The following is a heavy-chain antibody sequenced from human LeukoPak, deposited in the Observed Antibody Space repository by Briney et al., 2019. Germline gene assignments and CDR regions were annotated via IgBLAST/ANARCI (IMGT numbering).Heavy chain of an antibody. D-gene: IGHD4-17*01. CDR1: GGTFSSYA. CDR3: ARGTTVIPRSYYYYMDV. J-gene: IGHJ6*03. Sequence: SVKVSCKASGGTFSSYAISWVRQAPGQGLEWMGGIIPIFGTANYAQKFQGRVTITADESTSTAYMELSSLRSEDTAVYYCARGTTVIPRSYYYYMDVWGKGTTVTISS. CDR2: IIPIFGTA. V-gene: IGHV1-69*01.